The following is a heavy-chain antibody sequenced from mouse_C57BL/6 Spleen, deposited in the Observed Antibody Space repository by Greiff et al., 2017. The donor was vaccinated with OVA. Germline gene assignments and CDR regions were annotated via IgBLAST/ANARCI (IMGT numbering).Heavy chain of an antibody. Sequence: QVQLQQSGAELVRPGTSVKVSCKASGYAFTNYLIEWVKQRPGQGLEWIGVINPGSGGTNYNEKFKGKATLTADKSSSTGYMQLSSLTSEDSAVYFCARASYDYDWFAYWGQGALVTVSA. CDR3: ARASYDYDWFAY. D-gene: IGHD2-4*01. V-gene: IGHV1-54*01. J-gene: IGHJ3*01. CDR2: INPGSGGT. CDR1: GYAFTNYL.